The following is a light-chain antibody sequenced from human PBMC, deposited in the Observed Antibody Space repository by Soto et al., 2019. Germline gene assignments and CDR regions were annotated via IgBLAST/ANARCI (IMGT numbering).Light chain of an antibody. V-gene: IGKV3-20*01. CDR1: QSLSGNY. CDR3: QHYGASPWT. J-gene: IGKJ1*01. Sequence: ENVLTQSPGTLSLSPGERATLSCRASQSLSGNYLAWYQQKPGQAPRVLIYRASIRATGISDRFSGSGSGTDFTLTISRLEPEDFAVYYCQHYGASPWTFGQGTKVDNK. CDR2: RAS.